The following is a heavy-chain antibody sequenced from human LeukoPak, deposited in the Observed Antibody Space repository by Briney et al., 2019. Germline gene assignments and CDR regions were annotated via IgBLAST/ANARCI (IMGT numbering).Heavy chain of an antibody. CDR1: GLTFVSFG. Sequence: GGSLRPSFEAPGLTFVSFGLHWVRRAPGKGLGGVAFIGNDGSIKYYEDSVQGTFTISRDNSKNTLYLQMNSLRPEDTAVYYCAEDWSNSWGSYFDYWGQGTLVTVSS. J-gene: IGHJ4*02. D-gene: IGHD3-16*01. CDR3: AEDWSNSWGSYFDY. CDR2: IGNDGSIK. V-gene: IGHV3-30*02.